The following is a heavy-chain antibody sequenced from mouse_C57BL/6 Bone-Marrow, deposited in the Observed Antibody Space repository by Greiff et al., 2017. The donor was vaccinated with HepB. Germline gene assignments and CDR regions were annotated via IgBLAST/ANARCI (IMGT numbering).Heavy chain of an antibody. J-gene: IGHJ2*01. CDR2: INPYNGGT. V-gene: IGHV1-19*01. D-gene: IGHD1-1*01. CDR1: GYTFTDYY. CDR3: AREATVVGY. Sequence: VQLKQSGPVLVKPGASVKMSCKASGYTFTDYYMNWVKQSHGKSLEWIGVINPYNGGTSYNQKFKGKATLTVDKSSSTAYMELNSLTSEDSAVYYCAREATVVGYWGQGTTLTVSS.